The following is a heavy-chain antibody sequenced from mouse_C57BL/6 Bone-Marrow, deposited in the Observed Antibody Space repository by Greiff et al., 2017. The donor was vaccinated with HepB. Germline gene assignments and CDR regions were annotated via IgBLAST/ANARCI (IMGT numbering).Heavy chain of an antibody. D-gene: IGHD2-2*01. CDR3: ARWLQFDY. J-gene: IGHJ2*01. V-gene: IGHV1-50*01. CDR1: GYTFTSYC. CDR2: IDPSDSYT. Sequence: QVQLQQPGAELVKPGASVKLSCKASGYTFTSYCMQWVKQRPGQGLEWIGEIDPSDSYTNYNQKFKGKATLTVDTSSSTAYMQLSSLTSEDSAVYYCARWLQFDYWGQGTTLTVSS.